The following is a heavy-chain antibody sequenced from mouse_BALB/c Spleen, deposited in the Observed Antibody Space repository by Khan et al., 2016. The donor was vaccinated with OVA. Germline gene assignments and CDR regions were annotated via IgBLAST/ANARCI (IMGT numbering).Heavy chain of an antibody. CDR3: ARGKYYGSTCYAMDD. CDR2: IAPGSGST. D-gene: IGHD1-1*01. CDR1: GYTFTSYW. J-gene: IGHJ4*01. Sequence: DLVKPGASVKLSCKASGYTFTSYWINWIKQRPGQGLEWIGRIAPGSGSTYYNELFKGKATLPVDQSSSPAYIQLSSLSSESSAVYFCARGKYYGSTCYAMDDWGQGTSVTGSS. V-gene: IGHV1S41*01.